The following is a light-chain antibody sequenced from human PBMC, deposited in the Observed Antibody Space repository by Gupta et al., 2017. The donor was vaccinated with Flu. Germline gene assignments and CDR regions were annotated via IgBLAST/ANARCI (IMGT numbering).Light chain of an antibody. V-gene: IGKV3-20*01. Sequence: YIRGEATRLIIYGASSRASGIADRFSGSGSGTDFTLTISGLEPEDVAEYFWQHSDSSADSFGQGTKLEIK. CDR2: GAS. J-gene: IGKJ1*01. CDR3: QHSDSSADS.